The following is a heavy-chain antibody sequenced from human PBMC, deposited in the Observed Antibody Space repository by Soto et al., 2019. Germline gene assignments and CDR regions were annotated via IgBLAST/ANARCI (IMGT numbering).Heavy chain of an antibody. CDR1: GFTFIDHA. J-gene: IGHJ4*02. Sequence: PGRPLRLSCAASGFTFIDHAMRWVLQATGKGLEWVSAISGSGGSTYYADSVKGRFTISRDNSKNTLYLQMNSLRAEDTAVYYCATVPRLYSSSPDYFDYRGQGTLVTVPS. V-gene: IGHV3-23*01. D-gene: IGHD6-6*01. CDR2: ISGSGGST. CDR3: ATVPRLYSSSPDYFDY.